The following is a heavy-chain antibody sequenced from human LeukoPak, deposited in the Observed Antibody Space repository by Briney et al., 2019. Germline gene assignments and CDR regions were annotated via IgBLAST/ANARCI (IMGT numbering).Heavy chain of an antibody. CDR2: IYSGGST. J-gene: IGHJ4*02. D-gene: IGHD3-9*01. V-gene: IGHV3-66*01. CDR3: ARVNILTGYYFDY. CDR1: GFTVSSNY. Sequence: GGSLRLSCAASGFTVSSNYMSWVRQAPGKGLEWVSVIYSGGSTYYADSVKGRFTISRDNSKNTLYLQMNSLRAEDTAVYYCARVNILTGYYFDYWGQGTLSPSPQ.